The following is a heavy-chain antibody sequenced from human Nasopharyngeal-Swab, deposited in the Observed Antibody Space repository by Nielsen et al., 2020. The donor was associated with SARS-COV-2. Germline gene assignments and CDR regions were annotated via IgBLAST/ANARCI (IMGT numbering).Heavy chain of an antibody. D-gene: IGHD6-6*01. CDR1: GFTFSDYY. Sequence: GESLKISCAASGFTFSDYYMSWIRQAPGKGLEWVSYISSSSSYTNYADSVKGRFTISRDNAKNSLYLQMNSLRAEDTAVYYCARAAAAHPGDYWGQGTLVTVSS. J-gene: IGHJ4*02. CDR3: ARAAAAHPGDY. CDR2: ISSSSSYT. V-gene: IGHV3-11*06.